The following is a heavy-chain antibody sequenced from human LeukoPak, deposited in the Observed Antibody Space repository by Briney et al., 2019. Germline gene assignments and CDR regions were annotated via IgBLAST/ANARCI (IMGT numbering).Heavy chain of an antibody. CDR2: IYYSGST. V-gene: IGHV4-39*07. Sequence: SETLSLTCTVFGGSISSSSYYWGWIRQPPGKGLEWIGSIYYSGSTYYNPSLKSRVTISVDTSKNQFSLKLSSVTAADTAVYYCARDYYDSSGYFNWFDPWGQGTLVTVSS. J-gene: IGHJ5*02. D-gene: IGHD3-22*01. CDR1: GGSISSSSYY. CDR3: ARDYYDSSGYFNWFDP.